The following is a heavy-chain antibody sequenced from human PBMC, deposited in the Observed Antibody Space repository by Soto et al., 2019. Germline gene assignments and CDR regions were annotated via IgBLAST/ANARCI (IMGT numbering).Heavy chain of an antibody. D-gene: IGHD1-26*01. CDR3: ATQTSGGSYFTYFDY. Sequence: QVQLVESGGGVVQPGRSLRLSCAASGFTFSSYAMHWVRQAPGKGLEWVAVISYDGSNKYYADSVKGRFTISRDNSKNTLYLQMNSLRAEDTAVYYCATQTSGGSYFTYFDYWGQGTLVTVSS. J-gene: IGHJ4*02. CDR1: GFTFSSYA. V-gene: IGHV3-30-3*01. CDR2: ISYDGSNK.